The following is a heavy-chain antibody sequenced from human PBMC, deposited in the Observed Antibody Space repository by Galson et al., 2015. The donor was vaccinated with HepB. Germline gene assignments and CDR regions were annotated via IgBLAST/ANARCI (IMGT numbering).Heavy chain of an antibody. CDR1: GFTFSSYW. CDR2: IKQDGSEK. J-gene: IGHJ6*04. Sequence: SLRLSCAASGFTFSSYWMSWVRQAPGKGLEWVANIKQDGSEKYYVDSVKGRFTISRDNAKNSLYLQMNSLRAEDTAVYYCATLPYYYGSGSLDVWGKGTTVTVSS. V-gene: IGHV3-7*01. D-gene: IGHD3-10*01. CDR3: ATLPYYYGSGSLDV.